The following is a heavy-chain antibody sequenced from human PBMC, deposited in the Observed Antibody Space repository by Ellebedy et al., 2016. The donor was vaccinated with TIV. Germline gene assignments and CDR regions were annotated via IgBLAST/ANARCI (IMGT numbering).Heavy chain of an antibody. CDR1: GDSVSTDIG. V-gene: IGHV6-1*01. Sequence: SETLSLTCVISGDSVSTDIGWNWIRPSPSRGLEWLGRTYYRSKWNNDYAVSLKSRITINPDTSKNLFSLQLNSVTPEVTAVYYCARGWFGSGMGVWGQGTTVTVSS. CDR2: TYYRSKWNN. D-gene: IGHD3-10*01. J-gene: IGHJ6*02. CDR3: ARGWFGSGMGV.